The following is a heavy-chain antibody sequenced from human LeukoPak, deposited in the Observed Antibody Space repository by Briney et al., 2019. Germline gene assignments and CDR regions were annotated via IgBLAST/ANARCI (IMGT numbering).Heavy chain of an antibody. Sequence: SETLSLTCAVYGGSFSGYYWSWIRQPPGKGLEWIGEINHSGSTNYNPSLKSRVTISVDTSKNQFSLKLSSVTAADTAVYYCARGDGYSRLDYWGQGTLVTVSP. V-gene: IGHV4-34*01. D-gene: IGHD1-1*01. J-gene: IGHJ4*02. CDR1: GGSFSGYY. CDR3: ARGDGYSRLDY. CDR2: INHSGST.